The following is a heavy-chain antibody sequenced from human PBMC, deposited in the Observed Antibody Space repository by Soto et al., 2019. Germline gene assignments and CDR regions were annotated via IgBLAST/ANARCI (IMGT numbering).Heavy chain of an antibody. Sequence: GGSLRLSCAASGFTFSSYAMSWVRQAPGKGLEWVSAISGSGGSTYYADSVKGRFTISRDNSKNTLYLQMNSLRAEDTAVYYCAKSSRRWLQEYYFDYWGQGTLVTVSS. D-gene: IGHD5-12*01. CDR1: GFTFSSYA. V-gene: IGHV3-23*01. J-gene: IGHJ4*02. CDR2: ISGSGGST. CDR3: AKSSRRWLQEYYFDY.